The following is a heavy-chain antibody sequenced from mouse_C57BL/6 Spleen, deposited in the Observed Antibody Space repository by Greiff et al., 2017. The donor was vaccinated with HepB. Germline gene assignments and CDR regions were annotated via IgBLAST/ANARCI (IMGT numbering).Heavy chain of an antibody. Sequence: EVQLQQSGPELVKPGASVKMSCKASGYTFTDYNMHWVKQSHGKSLEWIGYINPNNGGTSYNQKFKGKATLTVNKSSSTAYMELRSLTSEDSAVYYLARSGELGPYYAMDYWGQGTSVTVSS. CDR2: INPNNGGT. D-gene: IGHD4-1*01. V-gene: IGHV1-22*01. CDR1: GYTFTDYN. CDR3: ARSGELGPYYAMDY. J-gene: IGHJ4*01.